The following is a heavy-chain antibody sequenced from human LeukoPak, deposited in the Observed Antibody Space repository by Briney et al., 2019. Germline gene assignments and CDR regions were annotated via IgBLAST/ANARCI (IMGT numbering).Heavy chain of an antibody. J-gene: IGHJ3*02. CDR3: ARLGYYDSSGYFDI. Sequence: ASETLSLTCTVSGGSISSYYWSWIRQPPGKGLEWFGYIYYSGSTNYNPSLKSRVTISVDTSKNQFSLKLSSVTAADTAVYYCARLGYYDSSGYFDIWGQGTMVTVSS. CDR2: IYYSGST. V-gene: IGHV4-59*08. D-gene: IGHD3-22*01. CDR1: GGSISSYY.